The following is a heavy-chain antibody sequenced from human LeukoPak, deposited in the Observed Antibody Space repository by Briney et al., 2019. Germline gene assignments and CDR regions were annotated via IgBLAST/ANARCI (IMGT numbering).Heavy chain of an antibody. CDR2: SSAGGEDT. V-gene: IGHV3-23*01. CDR3: AKPRAMRTGVGRYFDL. J-gene: IGHJ2*01. D-gene: IGHD3-10*01. CDR1: GFTFTSYA. Sequence: GGSLLLSCAASGFTFTSYAMSWIRPAPGKGLEWVSASSAGGEDTYYADSVKGRFTISRDNSKNTLYLQMNSLRAEDTATYYCAKPRAMRTGVGRYFDLWGRGTWSLSPQ.